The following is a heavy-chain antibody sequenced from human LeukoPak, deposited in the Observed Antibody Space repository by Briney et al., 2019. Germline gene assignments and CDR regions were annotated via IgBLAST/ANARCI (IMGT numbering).Heavy chain of an antibody. V-gene: IGHV1-18*01. D-gene: IGHD6-13*01. CDR1: GYTFTSYG. Sequence: ASVKVSCKASGYTFTSYGISWVRQAPGQGLEWMGWISAYNGNTNYAQKLQGRVTMTTDTSTSTAYMELRSLRSDDTAVYYCARAYSSSWSYYYGMDVWGQGTTVTVSS. CDR2: ISAYNGNT. J-gene: IGHJ6*02. CDR3: ARAYSSSWSYYYGMDV.